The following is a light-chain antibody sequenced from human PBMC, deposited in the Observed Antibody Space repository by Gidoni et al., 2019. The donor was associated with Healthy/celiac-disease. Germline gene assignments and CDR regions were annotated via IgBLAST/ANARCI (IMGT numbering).Light chain of an antibody. J-gene: IGKJ3*01. CDR2: AAS. Sequence: DLQMTQSPSSLSASVGDRVTITCRASQSISSYLNWYQQKPGKAPKLLIYAASSLQSGVPSRFSGSGSGTDFTLTISSLQPEDFATYYCQQSYSTPFFXPXTKVDIK. CDR3: QQSYSTPF. CDR1: QSISSY. V-gene: IGKV1-39*01.